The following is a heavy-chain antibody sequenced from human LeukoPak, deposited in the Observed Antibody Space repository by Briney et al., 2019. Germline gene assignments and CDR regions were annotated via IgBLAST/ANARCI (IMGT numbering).Heavy chain of an antibody. J-gene: IGHJ6*02. V-gene: IGHV4-59*01. D-gene: IGHD1-1*01. CDR1: GGSFSGYY. Sequence: SETLSLTCAVYGGSFSGYYWSWIRQPPGKGLEWIGYIYYSGSTNYNPSLKSRATISVDTSKNQFSLKLSSVTAADTAVYYCARVRHANYYYYHYGMDVWGQGTTVTVSS. CDR3: ARVRHANYYYYHYGMDV. CDR2: IYYSGST.